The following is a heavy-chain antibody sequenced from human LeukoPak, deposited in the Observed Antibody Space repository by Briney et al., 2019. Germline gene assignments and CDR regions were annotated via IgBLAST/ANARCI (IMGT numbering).Heavy chain of an antibody. CDR1: GFTFSTYG. CDR2: ISYDGSNK. V-gene: IGHV3-30*18. D-gene: IGHD2-15*01. Sequence: GGSLRLSCAVSGFTFSTYGMHWVRQAPGKGLEWVASISYDGSNKYYADSVKGRFTISRDNSKNTLYLQMNSLRAEDTAVYYCAKDCSGGSCYLFDYWGQGTLVTVSS. CDR3: AKDCSGGSCYLFDY. J-gene: IGHJ4*02.